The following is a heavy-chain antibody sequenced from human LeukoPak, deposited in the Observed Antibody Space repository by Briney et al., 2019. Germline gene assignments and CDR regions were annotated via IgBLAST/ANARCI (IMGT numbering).Heavy chain of an antibody. CDR1: GYTFPSYF. V-gene: IGHV1-46*01. D-gene: IGHD3-3*01. Sequence: GASVKVSCKASGYTFPSYFMHWVRQAPGQGLEWMRIINPTGGSTTYAQKFQGRVTMTRDTPTSTVYMELSSLRSEDTAVYYCARDQSRDYDFWSGYYILAWFDPWGQGALVTVSS. CDR2: INPTGGST. J-gene: IGHJ5*02. CDR3: ARDQSRDYDFWSGYYILAWFDP.